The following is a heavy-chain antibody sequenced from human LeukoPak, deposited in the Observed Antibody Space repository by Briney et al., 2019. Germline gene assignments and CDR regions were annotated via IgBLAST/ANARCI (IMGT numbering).Heavy chain of an antibody. CDR1: GFTFSSYG. V-gene: IGHV3-NL1*01. D-gene: IGHD1-14*01. CDR3: AKVFNPGPVSFFDY. J-gene: IGHJ4*02. CDR2: IYSGGST. Sequence: PGGSLRLSCAASGFTFSSYGMHWVRQAPGKGLEWVSVIYSGGSTYYADSVKGRFTISRDNSKNTLYLQMNSLRAEDTAVYYCAKVFNPGPVSFFDYWGQGTLVTVSS.